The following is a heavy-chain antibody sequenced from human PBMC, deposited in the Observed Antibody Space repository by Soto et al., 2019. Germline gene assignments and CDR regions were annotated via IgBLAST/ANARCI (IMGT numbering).Heavy chain of an antibody. V-gene: IGHV3-30-3*01. J-gene: IGHJ4*02. Sequence: GGSLRLSCAASGFTFSSYAMHWVRQAPGKGLEWVALISYDGSNKFYADSMKGRFTISRDNSKNTLYLQMNSLRAEDTAVYYCARSIHHTVTSPLDCWGQGTLVTVSS. CDR3: ARSIHHTVTSPLDC. CDR2: ISYDGSNK. CDR1: GFTFSSYA. D-gene: IGHD4-4*01.